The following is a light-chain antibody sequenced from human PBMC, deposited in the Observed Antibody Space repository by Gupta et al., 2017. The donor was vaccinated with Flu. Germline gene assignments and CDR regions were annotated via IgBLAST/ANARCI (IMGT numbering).Light chain of an antibody. Sequence: SVLTQPPSASGTPGQRVTIPCSGSSSNIGSNYLYWYQQLPGAAPKLLIYRNNQRPSGVPDRFSGSKSGTSASLAISGLRPEDEADYYCATWDDSLGGPEFGGGTKLTVL. J-gene: IGLJ3*02. CDR3: ATWDDSLGGPE. CDR1: SSNIGSNY. V-gene: IGLV1-47*01. CDR2: RNN.